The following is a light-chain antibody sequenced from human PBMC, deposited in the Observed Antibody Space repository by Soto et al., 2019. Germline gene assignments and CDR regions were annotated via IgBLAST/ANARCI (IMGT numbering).Light chain of an antibody. CDR1: QTVSKY. CDR3: QQSFSLPWT. CDR2: IAS. Sequence: DIQMTQSPSTLSASVGDRVTITCRASQTVSKYLNWYQQKPGKAPTLLIHIASSLQRGVPSRFSGSGAETDFTLTINGLQPEDFATYSCQQSFSLPWTFGQGTKVEVK. V-gene: IGKV1-39*01. J-gene: IGKJ1*01.